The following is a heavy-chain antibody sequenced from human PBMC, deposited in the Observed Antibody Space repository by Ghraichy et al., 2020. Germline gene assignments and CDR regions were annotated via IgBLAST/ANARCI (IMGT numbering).Heavy chain of an antibody. V-gene: IGHV3-13*05. D-gene: IGHD3-22*01. CDR1: GFTFSSYD. J-gene: IGHJ2*01. CDR3: ARGVQTYYYDSSGYRSYWYFDL. CDR2: IGTAGDP. Sequence: GGSLRLSCAASGFTFSSYDMHWVRQATGKGLEWVSAIGTAGDPYYPGSVKGRFTISRENAKNSLYLQMNSLRAGDTAVYYCARGVQTYYYDSSGYRSYWYFDLWGRGTLVTVSS.